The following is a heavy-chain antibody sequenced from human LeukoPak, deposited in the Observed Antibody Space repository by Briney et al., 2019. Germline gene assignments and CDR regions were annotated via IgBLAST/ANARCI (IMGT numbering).Heavy chain of an antibody. D-gene: IGHD3-3*01. CDR1: GFTFSSYG. V-gene: IGHV3-30*02. CDR2: IRYDGSNK. Sequence: GGSLRLSCAASGFTFSSYGMHWVRQAPGKGLEWVAFIRYDGSNKYYADSVKGRFTISRDNSKNTLYLQANSLRPEDTAVYYCAKPLSNYDFWSGYKNWGQGTLVTISS. J-gene: IGHJ4*02. CDR3: AKPLSNYDFWSGYKN.